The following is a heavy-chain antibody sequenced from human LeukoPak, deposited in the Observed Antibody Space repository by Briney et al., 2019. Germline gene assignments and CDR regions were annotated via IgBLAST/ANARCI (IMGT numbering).Heavy chain of an antibody. D-gene: IGHD3-16*01. Sequence: PGGSLRLSCAASGFTVSNNYMNWVRQAPGKGLEWLSYISSSSSTIYYADSVKGRITISRDNAKNSLYLQMNSLRAEDTALYYCARVRGSYASDYWGQGTLVTVSS. J-gene: IGHJ4*02. CDR3: ARVRGSYASDY. V-gene: IGHV3-48*01. CDR1: GFTVSNNY. CDR2: ISSSSSTI.